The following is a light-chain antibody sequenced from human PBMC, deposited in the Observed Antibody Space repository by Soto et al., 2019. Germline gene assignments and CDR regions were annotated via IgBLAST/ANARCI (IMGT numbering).Light chain of an antibody. CDR2: AAS. V-gene: IGKV1-9*01. CDR3: QQLNVYRRS. J-gene: IGKJ4*01. CDR1: QGISTY. Sequence: IQLTQSPSSLSASVGDRVTITCRASQGISTYLAWYQQKPGSAPNLLIYAASTLQSGVPSRFSGSGSGTAFTLTINNLQTDHFATEYCQQLNVYRRSFGGGTTVEIK.